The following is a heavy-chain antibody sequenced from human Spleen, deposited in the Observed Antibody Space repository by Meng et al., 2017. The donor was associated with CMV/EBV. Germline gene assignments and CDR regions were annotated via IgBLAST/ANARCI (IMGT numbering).Heavy chain of an antibody. CDR1: GLTFSGSA. J-gene: IGHJ6*02. Sequence: GESLKISCAASGLTFSGSAMHWVRQASGKGLEWVGRIRSKANSYATAYAASVEGRFTISRDDSKNTAYLQMNSLKTEDTAMYYCTTSLKGYCSSSSCYSDYYYYGMDVWGQGTTVTVSS. D-gene: IGHD2-2*01. CDR3: TTSLKGYCSSSSCYSDYYYYGMDV. CDR2: IRSKANSYAT. V-gene: IGHV3-73*01.